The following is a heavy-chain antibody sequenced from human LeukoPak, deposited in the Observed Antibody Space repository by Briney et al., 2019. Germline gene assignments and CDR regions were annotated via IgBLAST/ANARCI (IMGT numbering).Heavy chain of an antibody. CDR1: GYTFTGYY. Sequence: ASVKVSCKASGYTFTGYYMHWVRQAPAQGLEWMGWINPNSGGTNYAQKFQGRVTMTRDTSISTAYMELSRLRSHDTAVYYCARSYPIAAADNYFDYWGQGTLVTVSS. CDR2: INPNSGGT. CDR3: ARSYPIAAADNYFDY. V-gene: IGHV1-2*02. D-gene: IGHD6-13*01. J-gene: IGHJ4*02.